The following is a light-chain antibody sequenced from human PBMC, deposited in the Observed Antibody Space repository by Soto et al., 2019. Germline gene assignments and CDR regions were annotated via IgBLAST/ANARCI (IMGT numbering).Light chain of an antibody. CDR2: LGS. V-gene: IGKV2-28*01. CDR3: MQALQTPFT. Sequence: IVMTPSPLSLPVTPGEPASISCRSSQSLLHSNGYNYLDWYLQKPGQSPQLLIYLGSNRASGVPDRFSGSGSGTDFTLKISRVEAEDVGVYYCMQALQTPFTVGQGTRLEIK. J-gene: IGKJ5*01. CDR1: QSLLHSNGYNY.